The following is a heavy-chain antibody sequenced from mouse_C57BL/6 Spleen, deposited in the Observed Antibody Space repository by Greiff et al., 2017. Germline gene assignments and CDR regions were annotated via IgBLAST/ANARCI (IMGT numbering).Heavy chain of an antibody. Sequence: EVKLVESGGGLVQPGGSLKLSCAASGFTFSDYYMYWVRQTPEKRLEWVAYISNGGGSTYYPDTVKGRFTISRDNAKNTLYLQMSRLKSEDTAMYYGARGGLGYYSKGNAMDDWGQGTSVTVSS. D-gene: IGHD2-5*01. CDR3: ARGGLGYYSKGNAMDD. CDR2: ISNGGGST. J-gene: IGHJ4*01. V-gene: IGHV5-12*01. CDR1: GFTFSDYY.